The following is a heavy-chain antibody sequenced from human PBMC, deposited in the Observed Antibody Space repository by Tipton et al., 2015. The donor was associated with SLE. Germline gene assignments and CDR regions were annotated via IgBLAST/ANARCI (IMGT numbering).Heavy chain of an antibody. CDR1: GFTFDDYA. Sequence: SLRLSCAASGFTFDDYAVHWVRQAPGKGLEWVSGISWNSGSIGYADSVKGRFTISRDNAKNSLYLQTNSLRAEDTALYYCAKDRAVAGLDAFDIWGQGAMVTVSS. J-gene: IGHJ3*02. CDR3: AKDRAVAGLDAFDI. CDR2: ISWNSGSI. D-gene: IGHD6-19*01. V-gene: IGHV3-9*01.